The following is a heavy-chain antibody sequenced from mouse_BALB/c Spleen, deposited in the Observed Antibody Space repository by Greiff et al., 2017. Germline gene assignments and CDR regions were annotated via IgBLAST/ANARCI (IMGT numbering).Heavy chain of an antibody. CDR1: GYSITSGYY. J-gene: IGHJ4*01. Sequence: DVQLQESGPGLVKPSQSLSLTCSVTGYSITSGYYWNWIRQFPGNKLEWMGYISYDGSNNYNPSLKNRISITRDTSKNQFFLKLNSVTTEDTATYYCARDGLYYGYAMDYWGQGTSVTVSS. CDR2: ISYDGSN. V-gene: IGHV3-6*02. D-gene: IGHD1-1*01. CDR3: ARDGLYYGYAMDY.